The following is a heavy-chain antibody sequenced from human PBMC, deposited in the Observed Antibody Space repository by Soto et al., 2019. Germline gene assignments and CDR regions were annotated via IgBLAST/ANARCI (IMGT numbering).Heavy chain of an antibody. CDR3: ARGKIRSSRPIPHYYYGMDV. Sequence: PGGSLRLSCAASGFTFSSYWMHWVRQAPGKGLVWVSRINSDGSSTSYADSVKGRFTISRDNAKNTLYLQMNSLRAEDTAVYYCARGKIRSSRPIPHYYYGMDVWGQGTTVTVSS. J-gene: IGHJ6*02. CDR2: INSDGSST. V-gene: IGHV3-74*01. CDR1: GFTFSSYW. D-gene: IGHD6-6*01.